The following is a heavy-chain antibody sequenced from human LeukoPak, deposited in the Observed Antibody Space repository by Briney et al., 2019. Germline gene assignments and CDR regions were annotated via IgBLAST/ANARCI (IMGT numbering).Heavy chain of an antibody. CDR3: ARARWTSTVTTYYLDF. CDR2: INAGNGKT. Sequence: ASVKVSCKASGYIFSDYAIQWVRQAPGQGLEWMGWINAGNGKTKYSQKFQGRVTITRDTSASTAYMELSGLRSDDTAVYYCARARWTSTVTTYYLDFWGQGTLVTVSS. V-gene: IGHV1-3*01. D-gene: IGHD4-17*01. CDR1: GYIFSDYA. J-gene: IGHJ4*02.